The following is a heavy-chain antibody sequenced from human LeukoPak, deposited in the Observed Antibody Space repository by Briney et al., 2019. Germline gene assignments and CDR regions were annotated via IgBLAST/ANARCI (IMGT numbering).Heavy chain of an antibody. J-gene: IGHJ3*02. Sequence: GGSLRLSCAASGIIFSNYWMHWVRQAPGKGLVWVSRINRDGSSTSYADSVKGRFTISRDNSKNTLYLQMNSLRAEDTAVYYCAREELVQVGAFDIWGQGTMVTVSS. CDR1: GIIFSNYW. CDR3: AREELVQVGAFDI. CDR2: INRDGSST. V-gene: IGHV3-74*01. D-gene: IGHD2-8*02.